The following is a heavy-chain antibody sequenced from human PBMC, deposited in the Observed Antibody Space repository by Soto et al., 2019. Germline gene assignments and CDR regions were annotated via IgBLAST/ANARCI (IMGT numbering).Heavy chain of an antibody. CDR1: GFTFSSYS. Sequence: GGSLRLSCAASGFTFSSYSMNWVRQAPGKGLEWVSYISSSSTIYYADSVKGRFTISRDNAKNSLYLQMNSLRDEDTAVYYCARMGGWTVDYWGQGTLVTVSS. CDR3: ARMGGWTVDY. J-gene: IGHJ4*02. CDR2: ISSSSTI. D-gene: IGHD3-16*01. V-gene: IGHV3-48*02.